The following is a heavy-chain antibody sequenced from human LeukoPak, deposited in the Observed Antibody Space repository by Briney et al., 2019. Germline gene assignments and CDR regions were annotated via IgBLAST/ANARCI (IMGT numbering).Heavy chain of an antibody. J-gene: IGHJ6*02. Sequence: MSSETLSPTCAVSGGSISSYYWSWIRQPPGKGLEWIGYIYYSGSTNYNPSLKSRVTISVDTSKNQFSLKLSSVTAADTAVYYCAREESDYYYGMDVWGQETTVTVSS. CDR1: GGSISSYY. CDR3: AREESDYYYGMDV. CDR2: IYYSGST. V-gene: IGHV4-59*01.